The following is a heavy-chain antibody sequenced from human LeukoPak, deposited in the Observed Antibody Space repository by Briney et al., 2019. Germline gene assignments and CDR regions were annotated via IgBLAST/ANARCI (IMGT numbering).Heavy chain of an antibody. Sequence: SETLSLTCTVSGGSISSSSYYWGWIRQPPGKGLEWIGSIYYSGSTYYNPSLKSRVTISVDKSKNQFSLKLSSVTAADTAVYYCARLPFWIPKQWLGSPGVYYYMDVWGKGTTVTISS. J-gene: IGHJ6*03. CDR2: IYYSGST. V-gene: IGHV4-39*07. CDR1: GGSISSSSYY. CDR3: ARLPFWIPKQWLGSPGVYYYMDV. D-gene: IGHD6-19*01.